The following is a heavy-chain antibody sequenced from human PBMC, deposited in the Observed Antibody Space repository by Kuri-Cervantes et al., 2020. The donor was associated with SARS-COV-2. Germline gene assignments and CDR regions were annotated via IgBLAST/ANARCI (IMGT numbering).Heavy chain of an antibody. CDR3: ARPLEGGDYFDY. CDR1: GGSISSHY. Sequence: SETLSLTCTVSGGSISSHYWGWIRQPPGKGLEWIGSIYYGGSTYYNPSLKSRVTISVDTSKNQFSLKLSSVTAADTAVYYCARPLEGGDYFDYWGQGTLVTVSS. CDR2: IYYGGST. V-gene: IGHV4-39*01. D-gene: IGHD3-16*01. J-gene: IGHJ4*02.